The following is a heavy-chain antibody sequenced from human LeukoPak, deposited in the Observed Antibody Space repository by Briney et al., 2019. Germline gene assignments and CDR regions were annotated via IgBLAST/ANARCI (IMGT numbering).Heavy chain of an antibody. J-gene: IGHJ3*02. CDR2: IYPGDSDT. D-gene: IGHD3-3*01. CDR1: GYSFTSYW. CDR3: ARVVMYYDFWSGYYRPHDALDI. V-gene: IGHV5-51*01. Sequence: GESLKISCKGSGYSFTSYWIGWVRQMPGKGLEWMGIIYPGDSDTRYSPSFQGQVTISADKSISTAYLQWSSLKASDTAMYYCARVVMYYDFWSGYYRPHDALDIWGQGTMVTVSS.